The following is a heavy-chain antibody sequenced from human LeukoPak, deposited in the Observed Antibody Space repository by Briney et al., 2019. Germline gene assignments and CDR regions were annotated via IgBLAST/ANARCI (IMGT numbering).Heavy chain of an antibody. V-gene: IGHV1-69*04. J-gene: IGHJ5*02. CDR3: SPCGHAYDWFGP. D-gene: IGHD5-12*01. CDR1: GATLNLGHA. Sequence: GASVKVSCKAFGATLNLGHAFIWARQAPGQGLQWMGRTIPFLGAVNYAQIFQGRVSFTADKTTSTLYMQLANLRPDDTAIYYCSPCGHAYDWFGPWGQGTLVTVSS. CDR2: TIPFLGAV.